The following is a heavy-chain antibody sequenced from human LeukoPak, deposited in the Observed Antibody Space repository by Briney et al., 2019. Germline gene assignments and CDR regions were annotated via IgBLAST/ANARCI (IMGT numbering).Heavy chain of an antibody. CDR2: IYYSGST. V-gene: IGHV4-39*01. J-gene: IGHJ5*02. CDR1: GGSISSSSYY. Sequence: PSETLSLTCTVSGGSISSSSYYWGWIRQPPGKGLEWIGSIYYSGSTYYNPSLKSRVTISVDTSKNQFSLKLSSVTAADTAVYYCARLIPSLEFDPWGQGTLVTVSS. D-gene: IGHD1-1*01. CDR3: ARLIPSLEFDP.